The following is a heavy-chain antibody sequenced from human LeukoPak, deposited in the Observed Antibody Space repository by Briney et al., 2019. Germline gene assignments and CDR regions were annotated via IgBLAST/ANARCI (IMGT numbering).Heavy chain of an antibody. CDR3: ARDLQPRSVVAATPVGY. J-gene: IGHJ4*02. Sequence: GGSLRLSCAASGFTFSSYAMHWVRQAPGKGLEWVAVISYDGSNKYYADSVKGRFTISRDNSKNTLYLQMNSLRAEDTAVYYCARDLQPRSVVAATPVGYWGQGTLVTVSS. V-gene: IGHV3-30-3*01. CDR1: GFTFSSYA. D-gene: IGHD2-15*01. CDR2: ISYDGSNK.